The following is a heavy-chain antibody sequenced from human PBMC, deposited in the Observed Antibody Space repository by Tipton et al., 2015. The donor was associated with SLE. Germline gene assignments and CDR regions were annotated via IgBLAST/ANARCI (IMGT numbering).Heavy chain of an antibody. Sequence: TLSLTCTVSGCSISSSSYYWGWIRQPPGKGREWIGRIYYSGSTYYNPSPKSRVTISVDTSKNQFSLKLSSVTAADTAVYYCVLLELPLGYWCGGSCPDAFDIWGQGTMVTVSS. CDR1: GCSISSSSYY. CDR3: VLLELPLGYWCGGSCPDAFDI. J-gene: IGHJ3*02. CDR2: IYYSGST. V-gene: IGHV4-39*07. D-gene: IGHD2-15*01.